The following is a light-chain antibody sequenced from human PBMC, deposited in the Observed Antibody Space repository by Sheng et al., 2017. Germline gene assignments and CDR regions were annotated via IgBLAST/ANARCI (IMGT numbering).Light chain of an antibody. Sequence: QSALTQPASVSESPGQSITISCTGISSDFNDYNYVSWYQQHPGKVPKLIIYNVNNRPSGISNRFSGSKSGNTASLTISGLQAEDEADYYCSSYTSSSTLGYVFGTGTKVTVL. CDR2: NVN. J-gene: IGLJ1*01. CDR3: SSYTSSSTLGYV. CDR1: SSDFNDYNY. V-gene: IGLV2-14*03.